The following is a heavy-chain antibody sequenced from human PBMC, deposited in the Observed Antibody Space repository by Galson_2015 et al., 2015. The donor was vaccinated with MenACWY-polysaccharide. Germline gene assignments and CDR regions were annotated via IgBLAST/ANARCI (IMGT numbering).Heavy chain of an antibody. CDR3: ARAWEVPPAHYFDH. CDR1: GFTFNSFA. CDR2: ISYDASNK. D-gene: IGHD2-2*01. V-gene: IGHV3-30-3*01. Sequence: SLRLSCAASGFTFNSFAMHWVRQAPGKGLEWVALISYDASNKFYADSLKGRFTISRDNAKNSLYLEMNSLRAEDTAVYYCARAWEVPPAHYFDHWGQGRLVIVSS. J-gene: IGHJ4*02.